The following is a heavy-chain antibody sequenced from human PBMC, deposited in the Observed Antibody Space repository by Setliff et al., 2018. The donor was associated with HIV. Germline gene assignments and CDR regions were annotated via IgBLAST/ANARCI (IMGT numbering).Heavy chain of an antibody. CDR1: GYSISSGYY. V-gene: IGHV4-38-2*02. J-gene: IGHJ4*02. D-gene: IGHD6-19*01. CDR2: SYQTGST. CDR3: GRQAWDYQSSGYFVDY. Sequence: SETLSLTCTVSGYSISSGYYWGWLRQPPGKGLEWIGSSYQTGSTNYNPSLKSRVTVSLDMSKNQFSLKLTSVTAADTAMYYCGRQAWDYQSSGYFVDYWGQGTLVTVSS.